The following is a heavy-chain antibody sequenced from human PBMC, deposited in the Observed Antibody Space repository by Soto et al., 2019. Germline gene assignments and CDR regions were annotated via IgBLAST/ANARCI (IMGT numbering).Heavy chain of an antibody. J-gene: IGHJ6*02. CDR3: AKVFHDYYYYYGMDV. CDR1: GFTFDDYA. CDR2: ISWNSGSI. D-gene: IGHD2-21*01. V-gene: IGHV3-9*01. Sequence: QPGGSLRLSCAASGFTFDDYAMHWVRQAPGKGLEWVSGISWNSGSIGYADSVKGRFTISRDNAKNSLYLQMNSLRAEDTALYYCAKVFHDYYYYYGMDVWGQGTTVTVSS.